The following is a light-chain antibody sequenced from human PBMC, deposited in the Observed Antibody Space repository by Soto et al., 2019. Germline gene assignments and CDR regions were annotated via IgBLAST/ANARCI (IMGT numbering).Light chain of an antibody. CDR1: ESVSISY. CDR3: QQYSDLPLT. Sequence: EIVLTQSPGTLSLSPGERATLSCRASESVSISYLAWYQQKPGQAPRLLIYGASSRATGIPDRFSGSASGTDFTLTISRLEPEDFAVYFCQQYSDLPLTFGQGTRL. J-gene: IGKJ5*01. V-gene: IGKV3-20*01. CDR2: GAS.